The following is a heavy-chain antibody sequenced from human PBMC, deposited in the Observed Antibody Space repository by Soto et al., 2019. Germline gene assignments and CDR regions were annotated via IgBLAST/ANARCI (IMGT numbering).Heavy chain of an antibody. CDR1: GGSISSYY. J-gene: IGHJ4*02. V-gene: IGHV4-59*08. CDR3: ARRYASCFEY. D-gene: IGHD2-2*01. CDR2: IYYSGST. Sequence: QVQLQESGPGLVKPSETLSLTCTVSGGSISSYYWSWIRQPPGKGLEWIGYIYYSGSTNYNPSPKSRVTISVDTSKNQFSLKLSSVTAADTAVYYCARRYASCFEYWGQGTLVTVSS.